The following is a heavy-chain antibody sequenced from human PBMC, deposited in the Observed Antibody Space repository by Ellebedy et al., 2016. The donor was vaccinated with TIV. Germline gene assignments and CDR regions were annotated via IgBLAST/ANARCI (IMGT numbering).Heavy chain of an antibody. J-gene: IGHJ3*01. V-gene: IGHV2-70*01. CDR2: LDWDDDK. CDR1: GFSLSTSGMC. D-gene: IGHD5-18*01. Sequence: SGPTLVKPTQTLTLTCTFSGFSLSTSGMCVSWIRQPPVKALEWLALLDWDDDKYYSASLKTRLTISKDTYQNQVVLRMTNMDPVDSATYYCERIAAGYSYGYGAFDVWGQGTVVTVSS. CDR3: ERIAAGYSYGYGAFDV.